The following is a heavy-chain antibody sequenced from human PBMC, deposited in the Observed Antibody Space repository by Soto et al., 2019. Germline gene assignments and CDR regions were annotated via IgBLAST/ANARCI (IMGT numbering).Heavy chain of an antibody. Sequence: SETLSLTCRFSGGSIGNDCCTWIRPPPGKGLEWIGYIYKGGSINYNPSLKSRVTISVDTSNNQFSLKLSSVTAADTAVYYCARHRFRQLWFGAAFDIWGQGTMVT. CDR2: IYKGGSI. CDR1: GGSIGNDC. V-gene: IGHV4-59*08. D-gene: IGHD3-10*01. J-gene: IGHJ3*02. CDR3: ARHRFRQLWFGAAFDI.